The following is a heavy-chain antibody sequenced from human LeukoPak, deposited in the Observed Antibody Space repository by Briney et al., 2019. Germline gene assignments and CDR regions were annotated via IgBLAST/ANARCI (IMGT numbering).Heavy chain of an antibody. V-gene: IGHV3-7*01. CDR3: TRWARYCSEGSCYSWFDP. CDR1: GFTCSSIW. Sequence: PGGSLRLSCAASGFTCSSIWMGWERHAPGMGWKWVVKMKGSEAYYVETVKGRFSISRDNAKNSLYLQMNSLRVDDTAVYYCTRWARYCSEGSCYSWFDPWGQGTLVTVSS. CDR2: MKGSEA. D-gene: IGHD2-15*01. J-gene: IGHJ5*02.